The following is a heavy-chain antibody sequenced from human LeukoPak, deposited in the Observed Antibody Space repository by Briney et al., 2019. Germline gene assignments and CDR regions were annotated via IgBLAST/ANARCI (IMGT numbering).Heavy chain of an antibody. J-gene: IGHJ4*02. CDR3: AKRGVVIRVILVGFHKEAYYFDS. CDR2: ISDSGGRT. CDR1: GITLSNYG. Sequence: GGSLRLSCAVSGITLSNYGMSWVRQALGRGLEWVAGISDSGGRTNYADSVKGRFTISRDNPKNTLYLQMNSLRAEDTAVYFCAKRGVVIRVILVGFHKEAYYFDSWGQGALVTVSS. D-gene: IGHD3-22*01. V-gene: IGHV3-23*01.